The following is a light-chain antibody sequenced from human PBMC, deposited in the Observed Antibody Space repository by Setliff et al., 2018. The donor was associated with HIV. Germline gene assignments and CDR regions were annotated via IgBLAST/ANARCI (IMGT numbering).Light chain of an antibody. CDR3: QSYDSSLSALYV. J-gene: IGLJ1*01. CDR2: GNS. CDR1: SSNIGAGYD. Sequence: KSVTISCTGSSSNIGAGYDVHWYQQFPGTAPKLLVYGNSNRPSGVPDRFSGSKSGTSASLAITGLQAEDEADYYCQSYDSSLSALYVFGTGTKSPS. V-gene: IGLV1-40*01.